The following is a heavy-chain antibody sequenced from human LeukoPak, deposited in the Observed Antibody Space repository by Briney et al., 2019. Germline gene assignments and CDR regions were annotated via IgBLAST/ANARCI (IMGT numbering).Heavy chain of an antibody. CDR3: ARHDASGIDAFDI. J-gene: IGHJ3*02. CDR1: GGSISSSSYY. D-gene: IGHD3-10*01. Sequence: SETLSLTCTVSGGSISSSSYYWGWIRQPPGKGLEWIGTIYYSGSTYYNPSLKSRVTISVDTSKNQFSLKLSSATAADTAVYYCARHDASGIDAFDIWGQGTMVTVSS. CDR2: IYYSGST. V-gene: IGHV4-39*01.